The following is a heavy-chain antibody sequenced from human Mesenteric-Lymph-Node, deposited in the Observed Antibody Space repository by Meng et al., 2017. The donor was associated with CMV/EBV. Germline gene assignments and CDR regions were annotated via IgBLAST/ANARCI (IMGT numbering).Heavy chain of an antibody. V-gene: IGHV1-69*05. Sequence: SVKVSCKASGGTFSISSINWVRQAPGQGLEWMGGIVLILGTSNYAQKFQGRVTITTDESTTTTYMELSSLRSEDTAVYYCAIGTNRFDPWGQGTLVTAPQ. CDR2: IVLILGTS. J-gene: IGHJ5*02. CDR3: AIGTNRFDP. CDR1: GGTFSISS. D-gene: IGHD2-15*01.